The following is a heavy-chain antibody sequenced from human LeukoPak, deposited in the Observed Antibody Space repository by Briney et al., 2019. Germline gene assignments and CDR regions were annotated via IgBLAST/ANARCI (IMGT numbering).Heavy chain of an antibody. CDR3: ARAGGNYGFESYFQH. CDR2: INPNSGGT. D-gene: IGHD1-7*01. CDR1: GYTFTGYY. V-gene: IGHV1-2*02. Sequence: ASVKVSCKASGYTFTGYYMHWVRQAPGQGLEWMGWINPNSGGTNYAQKFQGRVTMTRDTSISTAYMELSRLRSDDTAVYYCARAGGNYGFESYFQHWGQGTLVTVSS. J-gene: IGHJ1*01.